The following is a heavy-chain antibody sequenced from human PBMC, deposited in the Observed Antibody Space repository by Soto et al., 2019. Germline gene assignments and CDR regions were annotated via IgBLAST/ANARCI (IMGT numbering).Heavy chain of an antibody. Sequence: GGSLRLSCATSGFTFSSDALNWVRQAPGKGLEWVSAISDSGGRTYYADSVKGRFTISRDNSKNTLYLQMNSLRAEDAAVYYCAKDPGYSSSWLPWLDPWGQGTLVTVSS. CDR2: ISDSGGRT. J-gene: IGHJ5*02. CDR1: GFTFSSDA. V-gene: IGHV3-23*01. CDR3: AKDPGYSSSWLPWLDP. D-gene: IGHD6-13*01.